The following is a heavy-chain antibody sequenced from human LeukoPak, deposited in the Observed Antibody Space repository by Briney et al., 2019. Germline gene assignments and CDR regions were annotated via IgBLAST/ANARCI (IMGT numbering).Heavy chain of an antibody. CDR2: IYYSGST. CDR1: GGSISSYY. Sequence: SETLSLTCTVSGGSISSYYWSWIRQPPGKGLEWIGYIYYSGSTNYNPSLKSRVTMSVDMSTRQISLKLSSVTAADTAVYYCARAVGGDGSGSLWGPGTLVAVSS. V-gene: IGHV4-59*01. J-gene: IGHJ4*02. CDR3: ARAVGGDGSGSL. D-gene: IGHD3-10*01.